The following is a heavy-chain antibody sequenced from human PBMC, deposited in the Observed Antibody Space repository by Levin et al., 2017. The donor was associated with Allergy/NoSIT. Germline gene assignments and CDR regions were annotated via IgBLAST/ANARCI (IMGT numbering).Heavy chain of an antibody. J-gene: IGHJ6*03. D-gene: IGHD2-2*01. Sequence: GGSLRLSCAASGFTFSSYGMHWVRQAPGKGLEWVAVISYDGSNKYYADSVKGRFTISRDNSKNTLYLQMNSLSAEDTAVYYCRLSAADYYYYYYMDVWGKGTTVTVSS. V-gene: IGHV3-30*03. CDR3: RLSAADYYYYYYMDV. CDR2: ISYDGSNK. CDR1: GFTFSSYG.